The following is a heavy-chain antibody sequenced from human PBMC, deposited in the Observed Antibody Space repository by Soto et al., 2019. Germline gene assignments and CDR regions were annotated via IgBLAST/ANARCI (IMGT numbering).Heavy chain of an antibody. Sequence: ASETLSLTCTVSGGSVSSGSYYWSWIRQPPGKGLEWIGYIYYSGSTNYNPSLKSRVTISVDTSKNQFSLKLSSVTAADTAVYYCARVWQQLFGRGGKIHPIDYWGQGTLVTVSS. J-gene: IGHJ4*02. CDR2: IYYSGST. CDR3: ARVWQQLFGRGGKIHPIDY. CDR1: GGSVSSGSYY. D-gene: IGHD6-13*01. V-gene: IGHV4-61*01.